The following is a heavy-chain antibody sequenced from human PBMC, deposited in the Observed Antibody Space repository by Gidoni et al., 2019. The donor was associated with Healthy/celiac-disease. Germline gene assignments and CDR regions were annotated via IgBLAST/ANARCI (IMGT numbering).Heavy chain of an antibody. D-gene: IGHD3-10*01. Sequence: QLQLQESGPGLVQPSETLSLTCTVSGGSISSSISSWGWIRQHPGKGLEWIGSGSTYYNPSLKSRVTIFVDTSKNQFSLKLSSVTAADTAVYYCARHSGYYYDSGTYLGYFDPWGQGTLVTVSS. CDR3: ARHSGYYYDSGTYLGYFDP. CDR2: SGST. V-gene: IGHV4-39*01. CDR1: GGSISSSISS. J-gene: IGHJ5*02.